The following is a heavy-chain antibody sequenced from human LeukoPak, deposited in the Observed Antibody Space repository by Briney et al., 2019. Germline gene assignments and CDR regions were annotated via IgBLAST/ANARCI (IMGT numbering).Heavy chain of an antibody. CDR3: ARVYGGYVSDYYYGMDV. CDR2: IYYSGST. J-gene: IGHJ6*02. D-gene: IGHD5-12*01. CDR1: GGSISSGGYY. V-gene: IGHV4-31*03. Sequence: SETLSLTCTVSGGSISSGGYYWSWIRQHPGKGLEWIGYIYYSGSTYYNPSLKSRVTISVDTSKNQFSLKLSSVTAADTAVYYCARVYGGYVSDYYYGMDVWGQGTTDTVSS.